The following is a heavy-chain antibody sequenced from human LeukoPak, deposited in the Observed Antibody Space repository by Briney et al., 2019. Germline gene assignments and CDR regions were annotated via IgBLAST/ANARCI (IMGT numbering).Heavy chain of an antibody. V-gene: IGHV4-34*01. J-gene: IGHJ5*02. Sequence: PSETLSLTCAVYGGSFSGYYWSWIRQPPGKGLEWIGEINHSGSTNYNPSLKSRATISVDTSKNQFSLKLNSVTAADTSVYYCARLTPGKHWFDPWGHGTLVTVSS. CDR2: INHSGST. D-gene: IGHD3-10*01. CDR3: ARLTPGKHWFDP. CDR1: GGSFSGYY.